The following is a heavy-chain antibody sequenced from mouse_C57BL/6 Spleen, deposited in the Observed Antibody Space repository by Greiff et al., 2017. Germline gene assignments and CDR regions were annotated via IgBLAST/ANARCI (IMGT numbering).Heavy chain of an antibody. CDR2: FYPGSGSI. D-gene: IGHD2-14*01. CDR3: ASHEDRYGADY. CDR1: GYTFTEYT. J-gene: IGHJ2*01. V-gene: IGHV1-62-2*01. Sequence: VKLQESGAELVKPGASVKLSCKASGYTFTEYTIHWVKQRSGQGLEWIGRFYPGSGSIKYNEKFKDKATVTADQASSTVYMELSTLTSEDSAVYFCASHEDRYGADYWGQGTTLTVSS.